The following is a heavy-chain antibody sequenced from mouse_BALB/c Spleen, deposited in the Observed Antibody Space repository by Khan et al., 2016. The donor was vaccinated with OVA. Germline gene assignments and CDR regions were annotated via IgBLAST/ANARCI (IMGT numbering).Heavy chain of an antibody. V-gene: IGHV1-9*01. Sequence: QVQLQQSGGDLMKPGASVKISCKATGYTFSSYWIEWVKQRPGHGLEWIGQIFPGSVSTTYNEKFKGKATFTADTSSNTAYMQRSSLTSADSAGYYCARGGYGGFAYWGQGTLVTVSA. CDR3: ARGGYGGFAY. D-gene: IGHD2-2*01. J-gene: IGHJ3*01. CDR2: IFPGSVST. CDR1: GYTFSSYW.